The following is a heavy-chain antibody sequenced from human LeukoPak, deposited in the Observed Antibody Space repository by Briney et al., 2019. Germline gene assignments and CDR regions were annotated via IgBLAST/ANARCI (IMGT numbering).Heavy chain of an antibody. J-gene: IGHJ5*02. V-gene: IGHV3-43*02. D-gene: IGHD3-10*01. CDR1: GFTFDDYA. CDR3: AKDLFCGSGSYHNWCDP. Sequence: PGGSLRLSCAASGFTFDDYAMHWVRQAPGKGLEWVSLISGDGGSTYYADSVKGRFTISRDNSKNSLYLQMNSLRTEDTALYYCAKDLFCGSGSYHNWCDPWGQGTLVTVPS. CDR2: ISGDGGST.